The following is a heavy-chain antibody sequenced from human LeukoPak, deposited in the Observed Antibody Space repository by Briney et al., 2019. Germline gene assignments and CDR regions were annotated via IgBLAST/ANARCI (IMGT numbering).Heavy chain of an antibody. J-gene: IGHJ4*02. Sequence: SVKVSCKASGGTFSSYAISWVRQAPGQGLEWMGGIIPIFGTANYAQKFQGRVTITADESTSTAYMELSSLRSEDTAVHYCAAYCSSTSCQLSFDYWGQGTLVTVSS. CDR1: GGTFSSYA. D-gene: IGHD2-2*01. V-gene: IGHV1-69*13. CDR3: AAYCSSTSCQLSFDY. CDR2: IIPIFGTA.